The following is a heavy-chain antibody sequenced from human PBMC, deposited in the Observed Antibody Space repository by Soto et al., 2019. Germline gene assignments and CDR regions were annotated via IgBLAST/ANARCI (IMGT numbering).Heavy chain of an antibody. J-gene: IGHJ4*02. CDR3: ARRYYNSSGYFDY. Sequence: QQQQVQSGAEVKKPGSSVKVACKASGGIFSNYVLNWVRQAPGQGLEWMGGIIPIFGTGNYAQKFQGRVTITADESTTTASMELRGLRSEDTAVYYCARRYYNSSGYFDYWGQGTLVTVSS. D-gene: IGHD3-22*01. CDR2: IIPIFGTG. V-gene: IGHV1-69*01. CDR1: GGIFSNYV.